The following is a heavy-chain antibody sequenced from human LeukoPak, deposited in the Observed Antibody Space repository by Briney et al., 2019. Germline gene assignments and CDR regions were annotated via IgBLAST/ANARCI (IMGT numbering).Heavy chain of an antibody. D-gene: IGHD3-3*01. V-gene: IGHV3-53*01. CDR2: IYSGSST. J-gene: IGHJ4*02. CDR3: ARSTDFWSGFDY. Sequence: GGSLRLSCAASGFTVSSNYMSWVRQAPGKGLEWVSVIYSGSSTYYADSVKRRFTISRDNSKNTLYLQMNSLRAEDTAVYYCARSTDFWSGFDYWGQGTLVTVSS. CDR1: GFTVSSNY.